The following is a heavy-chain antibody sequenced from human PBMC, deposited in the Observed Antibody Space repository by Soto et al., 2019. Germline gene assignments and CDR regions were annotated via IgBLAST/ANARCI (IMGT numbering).Heavy chain of an antibody. Sequence: GASVKVSCKASGYSFTDYHIHWVRQAPGQGLEWLGRINPKSGGTSTAQKFQGWVTMTTDTSISTASMELTRLTSDDTAIYYCARGDSTDCSNGVCAFFYNHDMDVWGQGTTVTVSS. CDR3: ARGDSTDCSNGVCAFFYNHDMDV. J-gene: IGHJ6*02. CDR1: GYSFTDYH. D-gene: IGHD2-8*01. CDR2: INPKSGGT. V-gene: IGHV1-2*04.